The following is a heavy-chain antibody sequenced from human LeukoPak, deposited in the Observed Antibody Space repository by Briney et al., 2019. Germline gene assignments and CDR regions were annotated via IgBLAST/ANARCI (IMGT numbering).Heavy chain of an antibody. J-gene: IGHJ4*02. Sequence: SETLSLTCSISGGSTSSDYGSWIRQPPGKGLEWMAYIHNSGTTKYNPSLKSRVTISVDTSKNQFSLELSSVTAADTAFYYCARHLLTAGSIDWGQGTLVTVSS. CDR3: ARHLLTAGSID. D-gene: IGHD3-9*01. CDR2: IHNSGTT. V-gene: IGHV4-59*08. CDR1: GGSTSSDY.